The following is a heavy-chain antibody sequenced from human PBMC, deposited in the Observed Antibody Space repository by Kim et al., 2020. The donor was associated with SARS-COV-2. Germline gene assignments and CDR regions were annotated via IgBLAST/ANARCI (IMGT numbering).Heavy chain of an antibody. J-gene: IGHJ5*02. Sequence: GGSLRLSCAASGFTFDDYAMHWVRQAPGKGLEWVSGISWNSGSIGYADSVKGRFTISRDNAKNSLYLQMNSLRAEDTALYYCAKDKGLYYDNWFDPWGQGTLVTVSS. V-gene: IGHV3-9*01. D-gene: IGHD3-22*01. CDR3: AKDKGLYYDNWFDP. CDR2: ISWNSGSI. CDR1: GFTFDDYA.